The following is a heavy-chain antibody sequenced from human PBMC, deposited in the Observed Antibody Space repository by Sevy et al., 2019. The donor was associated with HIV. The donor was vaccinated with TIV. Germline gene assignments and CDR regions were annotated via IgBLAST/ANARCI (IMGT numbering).Heavy chain of an antibody. CDR2: IYYSGST. CDR3: ARDCGGYSGYDYRKGWAQAPLTYNWFDP. V-gene: IGHV4-61*01. J-gene: IGHJ5*02. CDR1: GGSVSSSSYY. Sequence: SETLSLTCTVSGGSVSSSSYYWSWIRQPPGKGLDWIGHIYYSGSTNYNPCLKSRVTISVDTSKNQFSLMLSSVTAADTAVYYCARDCGGYSGYDYRKGWAQAPLTYNWFDPWGQGTLVTVSS. D-gene: IGHD5-12*01.